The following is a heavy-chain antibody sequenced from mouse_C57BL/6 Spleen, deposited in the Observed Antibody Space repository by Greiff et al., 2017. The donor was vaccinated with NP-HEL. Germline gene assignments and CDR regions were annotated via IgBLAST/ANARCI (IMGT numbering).Heavy chain of an antibody. V-gene: IGHV3-6*01. Sequence: ESGPGLVKPSQSLSLTCSVTGYSITSGYYWNWIRQFPGNKLEWMGYISYDGSNNYNPSLKNRISITRDTSKNQFFLKLKSVTTEDTPTYYCARHDYDYDGGFAYWGQGTLVTVSA. D-gene: IGHD2-4*01. CDR1: GYSITSGYY. J-gene: IGHJ3*01. CDR3: ARHDYDYDGGFAY. CDR2: ISYDGSN.